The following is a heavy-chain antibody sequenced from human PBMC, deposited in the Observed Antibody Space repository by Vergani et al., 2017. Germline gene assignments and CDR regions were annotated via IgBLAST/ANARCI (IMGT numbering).Heavy chain of an antibody. Sequence: EVQLVQSGAEVKKPGATVKISCKVSGYTFTDYYMHWVQQAPGKGLEWMGLVDPEDGETIYAEKFQGRVTITADTSTDTAYMELSSLRSEDTAVYYCATAGYXSGGSCYISSPIDYWGQGTLVTVSS. CDR1: GYTFTDYY. D-gene: IGHD2-15*01. V-gene: IGHV1-69-2*01. CDR2: VDPEDGET. J-gene: IGHJ4*02. CDR3: ATAGYXSGGSCYISSPIDY.